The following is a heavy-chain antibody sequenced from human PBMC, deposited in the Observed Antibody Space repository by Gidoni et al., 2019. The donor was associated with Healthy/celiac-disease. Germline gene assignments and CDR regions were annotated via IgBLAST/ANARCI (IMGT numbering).Heavy chain of an antibody. CDR2: ISSSSSYI. CDR3: ARDQGYDFWSGYTNWFDP. J-gene: IGHJ5*02. Sequence: EVQLVESGGGLVKPGGSRRLACAASGFTFSSYSMNWVRQAPGKGLEWVSSISSSSSYIYYADSVKGRFTISRDNAKNSLYLQMNSLRAEDTAVYYCARDQGYDFWSGYTNWFDPWGQGTLVTVSS. V-gene: IGHV3-21*01. CDR1: GFTFSSYS. D-gene: IGHD3-3*01.